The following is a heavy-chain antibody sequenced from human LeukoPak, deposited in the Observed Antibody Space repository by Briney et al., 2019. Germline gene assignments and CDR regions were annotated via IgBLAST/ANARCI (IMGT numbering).Heavy chain of an antibody. D-gene: IGHD2-15*01. CDR1: GFTFSNYA. V-gene: IGHV3-30*04. J-gene: IGHJ4*02. CDR3: AKAFVVVVAGSGIGY. CDR2: ISYEGSKK. Sequence: GGSLRLSCAASGFTFSNYAMHWVRQAPGKGLDWVAVISYEGSKKYYADSVKGRSTISRDNSKHTLFLQMNNLSAEDTAVYYCAKAFVVVVAGSGIGYWGQGTLVTVSS.